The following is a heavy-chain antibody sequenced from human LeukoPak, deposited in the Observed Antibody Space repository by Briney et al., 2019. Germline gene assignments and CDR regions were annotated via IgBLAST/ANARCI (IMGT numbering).Heavy chain of an antibody. CDR2: IYYSGST. V-gene: IGHV4-30-4*08. Sequence: PSETLSLTCTVSGGSISSGDYYWSWIRQPPGKGLEWIGYIYYSGSTYYNPSLKSRVTISVDTSKNQFSLKLGSVTAADTAVYYCARGEIGHYDSSGPYDPWGQGTLVTVSS. CDR1: GGSISSGDYY. J-gene: IGHJ5*02. D-gene: IGHD3-22*01. CDR3: ARGEIGHYDSSGPYDP.